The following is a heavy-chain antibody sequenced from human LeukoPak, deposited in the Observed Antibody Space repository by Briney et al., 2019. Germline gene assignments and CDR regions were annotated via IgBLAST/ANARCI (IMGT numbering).Heavy chain of an antibody. CDR1: GGSISSHY. J-gene: IGHJ3*02. D-gene: IGHD3-22*01. CDR2: IYYSGST. V-gene: IGHV4-59*11. Sequence: SETLSLTCIVSGGSISSHYWSWIRQPPGKGLEWIGYIYYSGSTNYNPSLKSRVTISVDTSKNQFSLKLSSVTAADTAVYYCAREGTYYYDSSGSTNAFDIWGQGTMVTVSS. CDR3: AREGTYYYDSSGSTNAFDI.